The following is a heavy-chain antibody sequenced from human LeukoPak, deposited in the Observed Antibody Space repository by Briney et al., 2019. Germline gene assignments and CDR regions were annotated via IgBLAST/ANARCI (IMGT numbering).Heavy chain of an antibody. J-gene: IGHJ2*01. CDR3: AKDGAMTMVRGVLAWYFDL. Sequence: PGGSLRLSCAASGFTFSSYSMNWVRQAPGKGLEWVSYISSSSSTIYYADSVKGRFTISRDNAKNSLYLQMNSLRAEDTAVYYCAKDGAMTMVRGVLAWYFDLWGRGTLVTVSS. CDR2: ISSSSSTI. CDR1: GFTFSSYS. D-gene: IGHD3-10*01. V-gene: IGHV3-48*01.